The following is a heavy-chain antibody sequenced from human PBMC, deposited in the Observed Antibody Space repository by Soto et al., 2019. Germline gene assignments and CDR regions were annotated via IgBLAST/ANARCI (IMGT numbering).Heavy chain of an antibody. D-gene: IGHD3-9*01. J-gene: IGHJ6*02. V-gene: IGHV3-23*01. CDR1: GFTFSGYA. Sequence: PGGSLRLSCAASGFTFSGYAMSWVRQAPGKGLEWVSAISGSGGSTYYADSVKGRFTISRDNSKNTLYLQMNSLRAEDTAVYYCAKDPDDILTGPFGMDVWGQGTTVTVSS. CDR3: AKDPDDILTGPFGMDV. CDR2: ISGSGGST.